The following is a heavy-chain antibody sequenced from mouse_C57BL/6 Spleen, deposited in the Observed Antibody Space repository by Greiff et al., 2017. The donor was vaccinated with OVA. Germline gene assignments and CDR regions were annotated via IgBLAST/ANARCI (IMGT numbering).Heavy chain of an antibody. Sequence: QVQLQQPGAELVKPGASVKLSCKASGYTFTSYWMHWVKQRPGRGLKWIGRIDPNSGGTKYNEKFKSKATLTVDKPSSTAYMQLSSLTSEDSAVYYCARDYGSIAWFAYWGQGTLVTVSA. CDR2: IDPNSGGT. J-gene: IGHJ3*01. D-gene: IGHD1-1*01. CDR3: ARDYGSIAWFAY. V-gene: IGHV1-72*01. CDR1: GYTFTSYW.